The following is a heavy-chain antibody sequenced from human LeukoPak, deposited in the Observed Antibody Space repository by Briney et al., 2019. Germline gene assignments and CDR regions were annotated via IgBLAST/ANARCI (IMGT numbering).Heavy chain of an antibody. D-gene: IGHD5-12*01. Sequence: GGSLRLSCAASGFTFRSYWMSWVRQAPGKGLEWVANIKQDGSEKYYVDSVKGRFTISRDNSKRTLYLQMNSLRSEDTAVYYCAKEGLRFFDFWGQGTLVTVSS. CDR2: IKQDGSEK. CDR1: GFTFRSYW. J-gene: IGHJ4*02. V-gene: IGHV3-7*01. CDR3: AKEGLRFFDF.